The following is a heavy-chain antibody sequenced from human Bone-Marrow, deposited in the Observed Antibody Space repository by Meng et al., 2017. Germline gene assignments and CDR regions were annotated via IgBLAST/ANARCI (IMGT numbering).Heavy chain of an antibody. CDR1: GFTFSNAW. CDR3: AKAVWLRFMVSY. J-gene: IGHJ4*02. D-gene: IGHD5-12*01. V-gene: IGHV3-53*01. CDR2: IYSGGST. Sequence: GESLKISCAASGFTFSNAWMTWVRQAPGKGLEWVSVIYSGGSTYYADSVKGRFTISRDNSKNTLYLQMNSLRAEDTAVYYCAKAVWLRFMVSYWGQGTLVTVSS.